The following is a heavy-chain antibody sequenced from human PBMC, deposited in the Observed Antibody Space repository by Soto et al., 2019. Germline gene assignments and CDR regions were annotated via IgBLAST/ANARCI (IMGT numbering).Heavy chain of an antibody. J-gene: IGHJ4*02. V-gene: IGHV3-23*01. D-gene: IGHD6-19*01. CDR1: GFTFSSYA. Sequence: GGSLRLSCAASGFTFSSYAMSWVRQAPGKGLEWVSAISSSGGTTHYADSVKGRFIISRDNSKDTPYLQMNSLRAEDTAVYYCAKPGYLEQWLVRGYFDYWGQGTMVTVSS. CDR3: AKPGYLEQWLVRGYFDY. CDR2: ISSSGGTT.